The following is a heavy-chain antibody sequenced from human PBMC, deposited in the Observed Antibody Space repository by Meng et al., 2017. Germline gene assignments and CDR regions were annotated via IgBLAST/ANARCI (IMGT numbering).Heavy chain of an antibody. CDR2: MNPNSGNT. V-gene: IGHV1-8*03. J-gene: IGHJ5*02. D-gene: IGHD6-19*01. CDR3: ARGLAVAGTVFWFDP. Sequence: QVQLVPSGAEVEKPGASVKVSCNASGYTFTSYDINWVRQATGQGLEWMGWMNPNSGNTGYAQKFQGRVTITRNTSISTAYMELSSLRSEDTAVYYCARGLAVAGTVFWFDPWGQGTLVTVSS. CDR1: GYTFTSYD.